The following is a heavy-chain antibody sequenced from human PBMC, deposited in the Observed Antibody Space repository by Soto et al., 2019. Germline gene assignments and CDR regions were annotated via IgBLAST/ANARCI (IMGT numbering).Heavy chain of an antibody. V-gene: IGHV3-74*03. CDR2: ISNDGAFA. CDR1: GFTFSDYW. Sequence: EVRLVESGGGLVQPGGSLRLSCAASGFTFSDYWMHWVRQAPEMGLVWVSGISNDGAFAAYADSVKGRFTISRDNAQNMMYLQMNSLRAEDTALYYCTRDRPHKWFDPWGQGILVTVSS. CDR3: TRDRPHKWFDP. J-gene: IGHJ5*02.